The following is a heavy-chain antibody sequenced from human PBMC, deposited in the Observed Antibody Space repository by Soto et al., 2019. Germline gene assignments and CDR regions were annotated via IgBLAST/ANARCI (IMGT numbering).Heavy chain of an antibody. CDR3: VRGGTTVATIGDH. V-gene: IGHV3-30-3*01. CDR2: ISEDGGNK. CDR1: GLTFTSYA. J-gene: IGHJ4*02. D-gene: IGHD4-17*01. Sequence: QVHLVESGGGVVQAGRSLRLSCTASGLTFTSYAIHWVRQAPGKGLEWVSVISEDGGNKYFAESVRGRFLISRDNSKNTVYLQMNTLRDDDTAVYYCVRGGTTVATIGDHWGQGTLVTVSS.